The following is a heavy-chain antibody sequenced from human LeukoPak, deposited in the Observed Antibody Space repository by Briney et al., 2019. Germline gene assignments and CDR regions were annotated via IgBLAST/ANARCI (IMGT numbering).Heavy chain of an antibody. CDR1: GYSFTSYW. CDR3: ARARHRYYYDSSGFDY. CDR2: IYPGDSDT. Sequence: GESLKISCKGSGYSFTSYWIGWVRQMPGKGLEWMGIIYPGDSDTRYSPSFQGQVTISADKSINTAYLQWSSLKASDTAMYYCARARHRYYYDSSGFDYWGQGTLVTVSS. D-gene: IGHD3-22*01. V-gene: IGHV5-51*01. J-gene: IGHJ4*02.